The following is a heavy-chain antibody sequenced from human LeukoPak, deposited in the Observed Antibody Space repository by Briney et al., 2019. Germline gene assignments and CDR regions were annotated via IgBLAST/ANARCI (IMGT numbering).Heavy chain of an antibody. Sequence: GESLKISCKGSGYIFTNYWIGWVRQMPGKGLQWMGITHPGGSDTRYSPSFQGQVTISADKSITTAYLQWTSLKASDSAMYYCARGSGAFSFFDSWGQGTLVTVSS. CDR2: THPGGSDT. D-gene: IGHD3-10*01. CDR3: ARGSGAFSFFDS. V-gene: IGHV5-51*01. J-gene: IGHJ4*02. CDR1: GYIFTNYW.